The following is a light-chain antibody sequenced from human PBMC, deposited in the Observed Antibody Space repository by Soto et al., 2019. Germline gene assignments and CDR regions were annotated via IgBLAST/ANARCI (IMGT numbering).Light chain of an antibody. Sequence: QSALTQPASVSGSPGQSITISCTGSSSDVGGYNYVSWYQQHPGKAPKVMIYDVSNRPSGVSNRFSGSKSGNTASLTISGLQAEDEADYYCSSYTSSNIRVFGGGTKLTVL. CDR1: SSDVGGYNY. CDR2: DVS. V-gene: IGLV2-14*01. J-gene: IGLJ2*01. CDR3: SSYTSSNIRV.